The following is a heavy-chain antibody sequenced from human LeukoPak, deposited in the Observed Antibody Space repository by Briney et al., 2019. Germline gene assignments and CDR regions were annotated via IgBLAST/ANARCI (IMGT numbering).Heavy chain of an antibody. V-gene: IGHV1-46*01. CDR3: ARPQEGITMVRGVIRWAAFDI. D-gene: IGHD3-10*01. Sequence: ASVKVSXKASGYTFTSYYMHWVRQAPGQGLEWMGIINPSGGSTRYAQKFQGRVTMTRDTSTSTVYMELSSLRSEDTAVYYCARPQEGITMVRGVIRWAAFDIWGQGTMVTVSS. CDR2: INPSGGST. CDR1: GYTFTSYY. J-gene: IGHJ3*02.